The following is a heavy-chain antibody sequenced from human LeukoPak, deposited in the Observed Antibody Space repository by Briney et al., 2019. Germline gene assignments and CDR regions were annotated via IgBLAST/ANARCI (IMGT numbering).Heavy chain of an antibody. V-gene: IGHV3-30*18. D-gene: IGHD3-3*01. CDR2: ISYDGSNK. J-gene: IGHJ4*02. CDR3: AKDSPIFGVVILTLGIDY. Sequence: GGSLRLSCAASGFTFSSYGMHWVRQAPGKGLEWVAVISYDGSNKYYADSVKGRFTISRDNSKNTLCLQMNSLRAEDTAVYYCAKDSPIFGVVILTLGIDYWGQGTLVTVSS. CDR1: GFTFSSYG.